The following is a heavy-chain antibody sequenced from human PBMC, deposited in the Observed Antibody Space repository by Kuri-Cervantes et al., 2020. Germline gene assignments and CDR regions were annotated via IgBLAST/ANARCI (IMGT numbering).Heavy chain of an antibody. V-gene: IGHV3-23*01. CDR3: ALSSSSWGLNYYYYMDV. CDR2: ISGSGGST. D-gene: IGHD6-13*01. J-gene: IGHJ6*03. Sequence: GESLKISCAASGFTFSSYAMSWVRQAPGKGLEWVSAISGSGGSTYYADSVKGRFTISRDNSKNTLYLQMNSLRAEDTAVYYCALSSSSWGLNYYYYMDVWAKGPRSPSP. CDR1: GFTFSSYA.